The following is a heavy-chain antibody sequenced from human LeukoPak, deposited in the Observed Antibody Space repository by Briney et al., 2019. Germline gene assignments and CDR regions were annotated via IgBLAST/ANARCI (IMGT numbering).Heavy chain of an antibody. D-gene: IGHD5-18*01. CDR1: GFTFSSYS. CDR2: ISSSSSYI. CDR3: ARADYVDTAVWFDP. V-gene: IGHV3-21*01. Sequence: PGGSLRLSCAASGFTFSSYSMNWVRQAPGKGLEWASSISSSSSYIYYADSVKGRFTISRDNAKNSLYLQMNSLRAEDTAVYYCARADYVDTAVWFDPWGQGTLVTVSS. J-gene: IGHJ5*02.